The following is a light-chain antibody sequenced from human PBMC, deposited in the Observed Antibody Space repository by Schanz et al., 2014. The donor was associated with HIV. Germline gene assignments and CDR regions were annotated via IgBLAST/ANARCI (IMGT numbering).Light chain of an antibody. CDR1: QSVSTY. CDR3: QQRSNWPRGT. CDR2: DAS. J-gene: IGKJ4*01. Sequence: EIVLTQSPATLSLSPGERATLSCRASQSVSTYLAWYQQKPGQAPRLLIYDASNRATGIPARFSGSGSGTDFTLTISSLEPEDVAVYYCQQRSNWPRGTFGGGTTVEIK. V-gene: IGKV3-11*01.